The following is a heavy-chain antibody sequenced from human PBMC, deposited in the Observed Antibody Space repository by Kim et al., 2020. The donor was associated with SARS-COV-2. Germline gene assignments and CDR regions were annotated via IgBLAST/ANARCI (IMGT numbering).Heavy chain of an antibody. V-gene: IGHV3-43*02. J-gene: IGHJ6*02. D-gene: IGHD5-18*01. CDR3: AKDLGIQLWLDYYYYGMGV. CDR1: GFTFADYA. CDR2: ISGDGGNT. Sequence: GGSLRLSCAASGFTFADYAMHWVRQAPGKGLEWVSLISGDGGNTYYEDSVKGRFTISRDNSKNSLYLQMNSLRTEDTALYYCAKDLGIQLWLDYYYYGMGVWGQGTTVTVSS.